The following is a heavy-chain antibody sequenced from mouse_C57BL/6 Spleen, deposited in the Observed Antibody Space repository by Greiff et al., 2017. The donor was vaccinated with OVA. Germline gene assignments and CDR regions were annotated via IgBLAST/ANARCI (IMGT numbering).Heavy chain of an antibody. CDR3: AREGERGAMDY. J-gene: IGHJ4*01. Sequence: QVQLQQSGAELVIPGASVKLSCKASGYTFTNYWVHWVKQRPGQGLEWIGEINPADGYTYYNQKFKGKSTLTVDKSSRTAYMHLSSLTSEDAAVDYCAREGERGAMDYWGKGTSVTVSS. CDR1: GYTFTNYW. V-gene: IGHV1-69*01. CDR2: INPADGYT.